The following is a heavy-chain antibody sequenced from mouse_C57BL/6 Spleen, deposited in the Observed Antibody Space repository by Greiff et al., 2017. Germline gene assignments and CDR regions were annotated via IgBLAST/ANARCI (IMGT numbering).Heavy chain of an antibody. J-gene: IGHJ3*01. CDR1: GFTFNTYA. CDR2: IRSKSSTYAT. Sequence: EVQLVESGGGLVQPKGSLKLSCAATGFTFNTYAMHWVRQAPGHGLEWVARIRSKSSTYATYYADSVKDRFTTSRDDSQSMLYLQMNTLKTEDTAMYYCVRDEGYYDPAFAYWGQGTLVTVSA. CDR3: VRDEGYYDPAFAY. D-gene: IGHD2-4*01. V-gene: IGHV10-3*01.